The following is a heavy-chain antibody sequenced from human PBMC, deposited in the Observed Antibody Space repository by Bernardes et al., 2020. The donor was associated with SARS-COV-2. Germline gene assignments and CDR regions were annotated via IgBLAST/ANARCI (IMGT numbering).Heavy chain of an antibody. V-gene: IGHV1-2*02. Sequence: ASVKVSCKTSGYTFTDYYIHWVRQAPGQGLEWMGWINPNNDGTNYAQVFQGRVTLTRDTSIRTAYLEISWLTFDDTAIYYCAREVDMGNDDPHFDFWGQGTLVTVSS. D-gene: IGHD1-1*01. CDR2: INPNNDGT. J-gene: IGHJ4*02. CDR1: GYTFTDYY. CDR3: AREVDMGNDDPHFDF.